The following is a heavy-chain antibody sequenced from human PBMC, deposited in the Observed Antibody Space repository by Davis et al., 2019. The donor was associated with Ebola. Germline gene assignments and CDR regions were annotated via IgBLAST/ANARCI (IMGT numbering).Heavy chain of an antibody. CDR3: ACGGSWNYFDY. Sequence: ASVKVSCKASGYTFTSYGISWVRQAPGQGLEWMGWISAYNGNTNYAQKFQGRVTMTRDTSTTTVYMELSSLRSEDTAVYYCACGGSWNYFDYWGQGTLVTVSS. D-gene: IGHD2-15*01. V-gene: IGHV1-18*01. CDR1: GYTFTSYG. CDR2: ISAYNGNT. J-gene: IGHJ4*02.